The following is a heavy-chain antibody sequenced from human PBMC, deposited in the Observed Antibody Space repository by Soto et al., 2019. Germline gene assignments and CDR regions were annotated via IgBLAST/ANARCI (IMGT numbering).Heavy chain of an antibody. Sequence: SETLSLTCTVSGGSISSGDYYWSWIRQPPGKGLEWIGYIYYSGSTYYNPSLKSRVTISVDTSKNQFSLKLSSVTAADTAVYYCARGKIVVVTATRTNWFDPWGQGTLVTV. CDR1: GGSISSGDYY. CDR3: ARGKIVVVTATRTNWFDP. V-gene: IGHV4-30-4*01. D-gene: IGHD2-21*02. J-gene: IGHJ5*02. CDR2: IYYSGST.